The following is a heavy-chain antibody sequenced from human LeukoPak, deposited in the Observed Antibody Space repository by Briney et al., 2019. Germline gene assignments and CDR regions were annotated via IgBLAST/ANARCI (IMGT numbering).Heavy chain of an antibody. V-gene: IGHV3-23*01. CDR1: GFTFSSYG. Sequence: PGGSLRLSCAASGFTFSSYGMSWVRQAPGKGLEWVSAISGSGGNTYYADSVKGRFTISRDNSKNTLYLQMNSLRAEDTAVYYCAKDYDILTGYFPNWFDPWGQGTLVTVSS. CDR2: ISGSGGNT. D-gene: IGHD3-9*01. J-gene: IGHJ5*02. CDR3: AKDYDILTGYFPNWFDP.